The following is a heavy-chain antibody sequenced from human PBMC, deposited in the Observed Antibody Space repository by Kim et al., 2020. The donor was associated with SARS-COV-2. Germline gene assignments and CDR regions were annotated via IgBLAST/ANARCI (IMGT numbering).Heavy chain of an antibody. CDR2: ISYDGSNK. Sequence: GGSLRLSCAASGFTFSSYGMHWVRQAPGKGLEWVAVISYDGSNKYYADSVKGRFTISRDNSKNTLYLQMNSLRAEDTAVYYCAKNSGSYSTPYYFDYWGQGTLVTVSS. CDR1: GFTFSSYG. CDR3: AKNSGSYSTPYYFDY. J-gene: IGHJ4*02. D-gene: IGHD1-26*01. V-gene: IGHV3-30*18.